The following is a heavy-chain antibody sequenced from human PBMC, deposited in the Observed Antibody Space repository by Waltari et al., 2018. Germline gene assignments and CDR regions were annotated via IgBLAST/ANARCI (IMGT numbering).Heavy chain of an antibody. D-gene: IGHD6-19*01. CDR2: LYYSGTT. V-gene: IGHV4-59*02. CDR3: ATPGSGWLAPIDY. Sequence: QVQLQESGPGLLQPSETLSLTCPVPGGSVSNYYWSWIRQPPGKGLEWIGYLYYSGTTNYNPSLKSRVTISVDTSKNQFSLKLNSVTAADTAVYYCATPGSGWLAPIDYWGQGALVTVSS. CDR1: GGSVSNYY. J-gene: IGHJ4*02.